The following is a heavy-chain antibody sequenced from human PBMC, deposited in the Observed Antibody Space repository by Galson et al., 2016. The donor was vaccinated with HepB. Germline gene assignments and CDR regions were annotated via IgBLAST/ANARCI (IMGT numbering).Heavy chain of an antibody. CDR2: SYHSWHL. Sequence: SETLSLTCSVSGVSVNNEAYHWSWIRQPPGKGLEWLGHSYHSWHLNDKLRGRVSMSIDTAKNQFSLSLTSLTAADTAVYYCATYLAGHGGTGYWGQGHLVTVAS. CDR1: GVSVNNEAYH. V-gene: IGHV4-61*08. J-gene: IGHJ4*02. CDR3: ATYLAGHGGTGY. D-gene: IGHD3-16*01.